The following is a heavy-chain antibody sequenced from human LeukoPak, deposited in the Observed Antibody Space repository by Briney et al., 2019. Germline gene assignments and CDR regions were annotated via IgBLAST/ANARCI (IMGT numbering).Heavy chain of an antibody. CDR3: AKGRRYSSSSGDFDY. V-gene: IGHV3-23*01. CDR2: ISGSGGST. J-gene: IGHJ4*02. D-gene: IGHD6-6*01. Sequence: GGSLRLSCAASGFTFSSYAMSWVRQAPGEGLEWVSAISGSGGSTYYADSVKGRFTISRDNSKNTLYLQMNSLRAEDTAVYYCAKGRRYSSSSGDFDYWGQGTLVTVSS. CDR1: GFTFSSYA.